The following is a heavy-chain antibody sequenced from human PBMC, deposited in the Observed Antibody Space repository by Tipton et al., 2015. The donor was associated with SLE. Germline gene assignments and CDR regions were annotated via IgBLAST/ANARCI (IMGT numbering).Heavy chain of an antibody. CDR1: GASFNIFY. Sequence: TLSLTCSVSGASFNIFYWNWIRQPPGKGLEWIGSIFYTGSTKYNPSLQSRVTISLDTSKNKFSLNLSSVTAADTAVYYCAKTGRRDYFDSWGQGTLVTVSS. CDR2: IFYTGST. J-gene: IGHJ4*02. D-gene: IGHD7-27*01. V-gene: IGHV4-59*01. CDR3: AKTGRRDYFDS.